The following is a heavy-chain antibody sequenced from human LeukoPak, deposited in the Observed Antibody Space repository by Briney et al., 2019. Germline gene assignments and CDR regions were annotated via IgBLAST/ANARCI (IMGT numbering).Heavy chain of an antibody. V-gene: IGHV3-74*01. CDR1: GFTLSSYW. CDR2: IHTEGSST. CDR3: ARTGALYFAMDV. J-gene: IGHJ6*02. Sequence: GGSMSLSSAASGFTLSSYWTHWVRQVPGRGLVWVSLIHTEGSSTRYADPVTGRYPITRANANNTLYLQMNSLRAEDADVYYCARTGALYFAMDVRGQRATGSVSS. D-gene: IGHD2-8*02.